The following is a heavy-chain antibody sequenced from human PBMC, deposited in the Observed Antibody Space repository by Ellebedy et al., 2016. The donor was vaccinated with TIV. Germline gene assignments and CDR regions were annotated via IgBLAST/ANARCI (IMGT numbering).Heavy chain of an antibody. J-gene: IGHJ4*02. V-gene: IGHV1-46*01. CDR1: GYTFTSYY. CDR3: ARARLMAKPLDY. CDR2: IYLSVGST. Sequence: ASVKVSCXASGYTFTSYYMHWVRQAPGQGLEWMGIIYLSVGSTNYAPKFQGRVTMTRDTSTSTVYMELSSLTSEDTAVYYCARARLMAKPLDYWGQGTLVTVSS. D-gene: IGHD3-10*01.